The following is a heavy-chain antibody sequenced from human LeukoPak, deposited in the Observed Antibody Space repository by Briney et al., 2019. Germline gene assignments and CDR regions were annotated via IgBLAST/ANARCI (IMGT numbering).Heavy chain of an antibody. CDR3: AKEGGTGTRFDY. V-gene: IGHV3-23*01. J-gene: IGHJ4*02. CDR1: GFTFSSSA. CDR2: ISGSGTGT. D-gene: IGHD1-7*01. Sequence: GGSLRLSCAASGFTFSSSAMSWVRQAPGKGLYWVSAISGSGTGTYYADSVKGRFTISRDNSKNTLYLQMNSLRAEDTGVYYCAKEGGTGTRFDYWGQGTLVTVSS.